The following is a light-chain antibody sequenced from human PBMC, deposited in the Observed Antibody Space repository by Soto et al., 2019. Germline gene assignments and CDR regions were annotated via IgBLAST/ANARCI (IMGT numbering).Light chain of an antibody. V-gene: IGKV3-11*01. J-gene: IGKJ2*01. CDR3: QQRSNWHPT. CDR2: DAS. Sequence: EIVLTQSPATLSLSPGERATLSCRASQSVSSYLAWYQQKPGQAPRLLIYDASNRATGIPARFSGSGSGTDFTLTISSLEPEDSAVYYCQQRSNWHPTFGQGTKLEIK. CDR1: QSVSSY.